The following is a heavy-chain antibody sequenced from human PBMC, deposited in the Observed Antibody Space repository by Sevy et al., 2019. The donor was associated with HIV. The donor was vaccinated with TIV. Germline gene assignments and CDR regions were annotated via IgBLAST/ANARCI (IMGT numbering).Heavy chain of an antibody. J-gene: IGHJ3*02. CDR1: GYTFKGYY. V-gene: IGHV1-2*02. CDR3: VFVWRITVADGFDI. D-gene: IGHD6-19*01. CDR2: INPNTGAS. Sequence: ASVKGSCKSSGYTFKGYYIHWVRQAPGQGLEWMGWINPNTGASKYAQKFQGRVTKTRDTSISTAYIELRGLRSDDTSMYYCVFVWRITVADGFDIWGQGTMVTVSS.